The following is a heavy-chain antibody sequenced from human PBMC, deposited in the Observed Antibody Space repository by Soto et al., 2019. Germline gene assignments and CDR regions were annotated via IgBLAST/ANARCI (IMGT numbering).Heavy chain of an antibody. CDR3: ARSSGWRHVVGYKYGLDV. Sequence: QVQLVESGGGLVKPGGSLRLSCTGSGFIFIDYMTWIRQAPGKGLEWVSYISGSGAYTKYADSVRGRFTISRDNAKNSLWLQINSLRAEDTAVYYCARSSGWRHVVGYKYGLDVWGQGTTVIVSS. J-gene: IGHJ6*02. CDR2: ISGSGAYT. CDR1: GFIFIDY. V-gene: IGHV3-11*06. D-gene: IGHD5-18*01.